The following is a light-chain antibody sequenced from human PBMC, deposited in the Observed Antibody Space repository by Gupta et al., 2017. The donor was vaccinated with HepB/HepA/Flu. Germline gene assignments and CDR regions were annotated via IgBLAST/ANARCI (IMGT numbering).Light chain of an antibody. CDR1: GSDVGNYNL. CDR3: CSYAGSTIFYV. Sequence: QSALAQPAAVSGSPGRSITISCTGTGSDVGNYNLVSWYQQHPGKAPKLIMYEVNKRPSGVADRFSGSKSGNTASLTISGLQAEDEADYYCCSYAGSTIFYVFGAGTEVTVL. CDR2: EVN. J-gene: IGLJ1*01. V-gene: IGLV2-23*02.